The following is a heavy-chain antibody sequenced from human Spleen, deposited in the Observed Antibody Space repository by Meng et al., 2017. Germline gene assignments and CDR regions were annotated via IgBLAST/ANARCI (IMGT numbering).Heavy chain of an antibody. Sequence: GESLKISCAASGFTFSSYAMSWVRQAPGKGLEWVSAISGSGGSTYYADSVKGRFTISRDNSKNTLYLQMNSLRAEDTAVYYCAGRIAAAGNYYYGMDVWGQGTTVTVSS. CDR2: ISGSGGST. CDR1: GFTFSSYA. J-gene: IGHJ6*02. V-gene: IGHV3-23*01. CDR3: AGRIAAAGNYYYGMDV. D-gene: IGHD6-13*01.